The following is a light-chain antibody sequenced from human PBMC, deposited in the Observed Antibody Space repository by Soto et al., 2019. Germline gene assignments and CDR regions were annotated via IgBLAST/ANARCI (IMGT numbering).Light chain of an antibody. CDR3: HQYDNLPFT. CDR2: DAS. V-gene: IGKV1-33*01. CDR1: QDISKY. Sequence: DIQMTQSPYSVSASVGDRVTITCQASQDISKYLNWYQQKPGKAPKLLIYDASNLETGVPSRFSGSGSGTDFTFTISSLQPEDIATYYCHQYDNLPFTFGPGTKVDIK. J-gene: IGKJ3*01.